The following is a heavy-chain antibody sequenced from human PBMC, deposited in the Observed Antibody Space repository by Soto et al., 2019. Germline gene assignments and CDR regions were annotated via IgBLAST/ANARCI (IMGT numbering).Heavy chain of an antibody. V-gene: IGHV3-30*02. J-gene: IGHJ3*02. CDR2: ISYDGSRT. D-gene: IGHD3-22*01. Sequence: GGSLRLSCAASGFTFSRYGVHWVRQAPGKGLEWVSFISYDGSRTYYADSVKGRFTISKDNSKNTVFLQMDSLRAEDTAVYYCAKNLLEEPADYYDTKADALDTWGQGTMVTVSS. CDR3: AKNLLEEPADYYDTKADALDT. CDR1: GFTFSRYG.